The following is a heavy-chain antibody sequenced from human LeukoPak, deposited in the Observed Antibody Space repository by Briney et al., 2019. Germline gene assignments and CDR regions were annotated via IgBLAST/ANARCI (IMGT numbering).Heavy chain of an antibody. D-gene: IGHD1-1*01. Sequence: SVKVSCKASGGTFSSYAISWVRQAPGQGLEWMGGIIPIFGTANYAQKFQGRVTITADESTSTAYMELSSLRSEDTAVYYCARGSNWNDVGNYFDYWGQGTLVTVSS. V-gene: IGHV1-69*01. CDR3: ARGSNWNDVGNYFDY. CDR1: GGTFSSYA. J-gene: IGHJ4*02. CDR2: IIPIFGTA.